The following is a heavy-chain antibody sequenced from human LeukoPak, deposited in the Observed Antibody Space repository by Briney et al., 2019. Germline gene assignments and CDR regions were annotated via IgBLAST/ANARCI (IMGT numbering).Heavy chain of an antibody. CDR2: ITYSGIT. CDR3: ARDARYYGSGTYWDV. D-gene: IGHD3-10*01. CDR1: GGSISSDY. V-gene: IGHV4-59*01. Sequence: PSETLSLTCTVSGGSISSDYWSWVRQPPGKGLEWIGYITYSGITNYNPSLKSRVTISVDTSKKQFSLKLSSVTAADTAVYYCARDARYYGSGTYWDVWGQGTTVTVSS. J-gene: IGHJ6*02.